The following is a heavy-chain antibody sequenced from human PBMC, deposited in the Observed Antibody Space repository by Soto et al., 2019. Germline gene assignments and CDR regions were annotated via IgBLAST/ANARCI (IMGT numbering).Heavy chain of an antibody. CDR3: GRDYYGSGSYYNSFDY. CDR1: GFTVSSNY. CDR2: IYSGGST. Sequence: EVQLVESGGGLVQPGGSLRLSCAASGFTVSSNYMSWVRQAPGKGLEWVSVIYSGGSTYYADSVKGRFTISRDNSKNTLYLQMNSLRAEDTAVYYCGRDYYGSGSYYNSFDYWGQGTLVTVSS. J-gene: IGHJ4*02. D-gene: IGHD3-10*01. V-gene: IGHV3-66*01.